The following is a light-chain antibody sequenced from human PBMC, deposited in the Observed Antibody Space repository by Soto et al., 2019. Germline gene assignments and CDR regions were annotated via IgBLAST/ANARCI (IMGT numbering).Light chain of an antibody. CDR3: QQRSNWPQIT. J-gene: IGKJ5*01. CDR2: DAS. CDR1: QNVSSY. V-gene: IGKV3-11*01. Sequence: EIVLTQSPATLSLSPGERATLSCRASQNVSSYLAWYQQKPGQAPRLLIYDASNRATGIPVRFSGSGSGTDFTLTISSLEPEDFAVYYCQQRSNWPQITFGQGTRLEIK.